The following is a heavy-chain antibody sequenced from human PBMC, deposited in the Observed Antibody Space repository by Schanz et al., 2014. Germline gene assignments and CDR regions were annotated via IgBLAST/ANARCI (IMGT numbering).Heavy chain of an antibody. D-gene: IGHD2-2*02. V-gene: IGHV4-61*02. CDR2: VYTSGST. CDR1: GGSISSGSYY. Sequence: QVQLQESGPGLVKPSQTLSLTCSVSGGSISSGSYYWNWIRQPAGKGLEWIGRVYTSGSTNYNPSPKGRVPIPLETPKNQFSRKRSSVPAADTAVYYCARGGARRFPVVPDAIQGLRGHYYYYYLDVWGKGTTVTASS. CDR3: ARGGARRFPVVPDAIQGLRGHYYYYYLDV. J-gene: IGHJ6*03.